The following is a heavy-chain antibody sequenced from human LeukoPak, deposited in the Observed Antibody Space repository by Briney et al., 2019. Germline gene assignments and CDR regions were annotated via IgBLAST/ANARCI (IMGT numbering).Heavy chain of an antibody. D-gene: IGHD2-21*02. CDR3: AKAYLAYSGGDCYTSADY. Sequence: GGSLTLSCAASGFTFSSYGMHWVRQAPGKGLEWVAFIRYDGSNKYYAGSVKSRFTISRDNSKNTLYLQMNSLRAEDTAVYYCAKAYLAYSGGDCYTSADYWGQGTLVTVSS. V-gene: IGHV3-30*02. CDR2: IRYDGSNK. CDR1: GFTFSSYG. J-gene: IGHJ4*02.